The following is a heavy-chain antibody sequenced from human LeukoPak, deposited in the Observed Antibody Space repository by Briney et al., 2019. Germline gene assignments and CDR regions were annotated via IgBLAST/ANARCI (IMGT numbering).Heavy chain of an antibody. V-gene: IGHV3-11*01. Sequence: GGSLRLSCAASGFTFSDYYMSWIRQAPGKGLEWVSYISSSGSTIYCADSVKGRFTISRDNAKNSLYLQTNSLRAEDTAVYYCARESYYDSSGYYGHGDYWGQGTLVTVSS. CDR3: ARESYYDSSGYYGHGDY. J-gene: IGHJ4*02. CDR1: GFTFSDYY. D-gene: IGHD3-22*01. CDR2: ISSSGSTI.